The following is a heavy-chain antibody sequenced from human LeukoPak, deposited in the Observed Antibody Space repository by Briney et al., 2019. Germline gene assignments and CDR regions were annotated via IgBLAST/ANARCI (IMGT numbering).Heavy chain of an antibody. J-gene: IGHJ5*02. CDR3: AKDHNWNEYNWFDP. CDR2: ISGSGSST. CDR1: GFTFSSYD. V-gene: IGHV3-23*01. Sequence: GGSLRLSCAASGFTFSSYDMSWVRQAPGKGLEWVSGISGSGSSTYYADSVKGRFTISRDNSKSTLYLQMNSLRAEDTAVYYCAKDHNWNEYNWFDPWGQGTLVTVSS. D-gene: IGHD1-1*01.